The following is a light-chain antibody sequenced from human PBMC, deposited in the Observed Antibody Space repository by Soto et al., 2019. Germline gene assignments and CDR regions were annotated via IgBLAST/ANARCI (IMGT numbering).Light chain of an antibody. CDR1: QGISNY. V-gene: IGKV1-27*01. CDR2: AAS. J-gene: IGKJ3*01. Sequence: DIQMTQSPSSLSASVGDRVTITCRASQGISNYLAWYQQKPGKVPKLLIYAASTLQSGVPSRCSGSGSGTDFTLTISSLQPEDVATYYCQKYNSAPLFTFGPGTKVDIK. CDR3: QKYNSAPLFT.